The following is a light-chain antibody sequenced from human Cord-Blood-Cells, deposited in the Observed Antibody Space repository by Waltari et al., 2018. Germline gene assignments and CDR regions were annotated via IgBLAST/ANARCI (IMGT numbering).Light chain of an antibody. CDR2: ASS. Sequence: DIQMTQSPSSLSASVGDRVTITCRASPSISSYLNWYQQEPGKTPKLLIYASSSLQSGVPSRFSGSASGTDFTLTISSLQPEDFATYYCQQSYSTPWTFGQGTKVEIK. CDR3: QQSYSTPWT. CDR1: PSISSY. V-gene: IGKV1-39*01. J-gene: IGKJ1*01.